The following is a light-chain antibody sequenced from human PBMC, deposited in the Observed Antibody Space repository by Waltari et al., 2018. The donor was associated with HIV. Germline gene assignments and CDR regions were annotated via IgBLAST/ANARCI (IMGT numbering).Light chain of an antibody. CDR3: FSYVGSSLGV. CDR1: SSDVGNDNL. CDR2: EVT. Sequence: QSVLTQPASVSGSPGQSFTISCTGTSSDVGNDNLVSWYQQHPGKAPKLIIYEVTERPSGVSNRFSGFKSANTASLTSSGVQAEDEADYYCFSYVGSSLGVFGGGTKLTVL. V-gene: IGLV2-23*02. J-gene: IGLJ3*02.